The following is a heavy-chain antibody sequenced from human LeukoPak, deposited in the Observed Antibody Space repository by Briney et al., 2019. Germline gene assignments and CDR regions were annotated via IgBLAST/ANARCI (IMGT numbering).Heavy chain of an antibody. CDR3: ARRERWLQWDWFDP. CDR1: GGSISSYY. D-gene: IGHD5-24*01. V-gene: IGHV4-59*08. J-gene: IGHJ5*02. Sequence: SETLSLTCTVSGGSISSYYWSWIRQPPGKGLEWIGYIYYSGSTNYNPSLKSRVTISVDTSKNQFSLKLSSVTAADTAVYYCARRERWLQWDWFDPWGQGTLVTVSS. CDR2: IYYSGST.